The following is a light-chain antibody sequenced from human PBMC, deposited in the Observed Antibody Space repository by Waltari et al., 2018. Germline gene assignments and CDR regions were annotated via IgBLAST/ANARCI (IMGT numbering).Light chain of an antibody. CDR2: DAS. J-gene: IGKJ4*01. V-gene: IGKV3-11*01. CDR3: QQRSNGLT. CDR1: QSVTVY. Sequence: APLPCRASQSVTVYLAWDRQKPGQAPRLLIFDASSRATGIPARFSGSGSGTDFTLTISSLEPEDFAVYYCQQRSNGLTFGGGTRVEIK.